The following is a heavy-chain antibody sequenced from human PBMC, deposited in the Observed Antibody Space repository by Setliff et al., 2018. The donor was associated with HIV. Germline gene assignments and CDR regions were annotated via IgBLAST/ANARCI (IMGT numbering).Heavy chain of an antibody. V-gene: IGHV4-39*01. J-gene: IGHJ4*02. Sequence: PSETLSLTCTVSGGSISSSSYYWGWIRQPPGKGLEWIGSIYYSGSTYYNPSLKSRVTISVDTSKNQFSLKLSSVTAADTAVYYCARGLDSAKIHYWGQGTLVTVSS. CDR1: GGSISSSSYY. CDR3: ARGLDSAKIHY. D-gene: IGHD5-12*01. CDR2: IYYSGST.